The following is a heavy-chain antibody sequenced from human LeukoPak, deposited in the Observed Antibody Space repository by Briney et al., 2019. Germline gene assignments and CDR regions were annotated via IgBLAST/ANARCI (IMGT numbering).Heavy chain of an antibody. D-gene: IGHD1-26*01. CDR3: AKIDGSYFDY. J-gene: IGHJ4*02. CDR1: GFTFSSYA. V-gene: IGHV3-23*01. Sequence: GSLRLSCAASGFTFSSYAMSWVRQPPGKGLEWVSTISGSGGSTYYADSVKGRFTISRDNSKNTLYLQMNSLRAEDTAVYSCAKIDGSYFDYWGQGTLVTVSS. CDR2: ISGSGGST.